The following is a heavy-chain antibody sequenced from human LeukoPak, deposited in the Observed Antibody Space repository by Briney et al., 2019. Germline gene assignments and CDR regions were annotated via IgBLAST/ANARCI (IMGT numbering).Heavy chain of an antibody. V-gene: IGHV3-30*04. CDR3: ARSYYYDRKSGYFDY. CDR2: ISRDGRDK. D-gene: IGHD3-22*01. Sequence: GGSLRLSCAASGFIFDNFALAWVRQAPGKGLEWVTLISRDGRDKYYADSVKGRFTISRDNSKNTLYLQMNSLRAEDTAVYYCARSYYYDRKSGYFDYWGQGTLVTVSS. J-gene: IGHJ4*02. CDR1: GFIFDNFA.